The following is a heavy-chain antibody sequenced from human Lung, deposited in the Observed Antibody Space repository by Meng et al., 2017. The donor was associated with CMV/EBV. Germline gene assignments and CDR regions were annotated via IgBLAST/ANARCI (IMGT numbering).Heavy chain of an antibody. CDR2: IRYDGSNK. CDR3: AKVRVGHCSSTSCDDY. D-gene: IGHD2-2*01. CDR1: GFTFSSYG. V-gene: IGHV3-30*02. J-gene: IGHJ4*02. Sequence: GESLKISCSSSGFTFSSYGMHWVRQAPGKGLEWVAFIRYDGSNKYYADSVKGRFTISRDNSKNTLYLQMNSLRAEDTAVYYCAKVRVGHCSSTSCDDYWGQGT.